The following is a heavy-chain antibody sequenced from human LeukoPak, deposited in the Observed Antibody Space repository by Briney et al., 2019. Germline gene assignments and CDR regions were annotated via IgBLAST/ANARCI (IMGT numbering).Heavy chain of an antibody. V-gene: IGHV4-59*03. CDR1: GDSTSNFY. Sequence: SETLSLTCIVSGDSTSNFYWNWIRQSPGKGLEWIGNIHYSGSSVYNPSLKSRGTISIDTSRRQFFLKLNSVTAADTAVYFCALAPNSNWFDFWGPGTLVTVSS. CDR3: ALAPNSNWFDF. J-gene: IGHJ5*01. CDR2: IHYSGSS. D-gene: IGHD2-8*01.